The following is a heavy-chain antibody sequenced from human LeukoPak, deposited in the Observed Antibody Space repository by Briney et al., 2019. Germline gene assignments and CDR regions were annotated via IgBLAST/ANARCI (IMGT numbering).Heavy chain of an antibody. Sequence: PSETLSLTCAVSTSSISTDYYWGWIRQPPGKGLEWIGSIYYSGSTYYNPSLKSRVTISVDTSKNQFSLKLSSVTAADTAVYYCARDGEGYSYGHGPYYYYMDVWGKGTTVTVSS. CDR3: ARDGEGYSYGHGPYYYYMDV. CDR2: IYYSGST. V-gene: IGHV4-38-2*02. D-gene: IGHD5-18*01. J-gene: IGHJ6*03. CDR1: TSSISTDYY.